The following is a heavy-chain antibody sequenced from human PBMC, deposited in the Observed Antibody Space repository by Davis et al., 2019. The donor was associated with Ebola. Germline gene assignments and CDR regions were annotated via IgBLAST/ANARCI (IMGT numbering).Heavy chain of an antibody. Sequence: PGGSLRLSCAASGFSFSSFAMNWVRQAPGKGLEWVSLISGSGGNTYYADSVKGRFTISRDNSKNTLYLQMNSLRAEDTAVYYCARVRTAPGAFDIWGQGTMVTVSS. D-gene: IGHD5-18*01. CDR2: ISGSGGNT. CDR1: GFSFSSFA. CDR3: ARVRTAPGAFDI. J-gene: IGHJ3*02. V-gene: IGHV3-23*01.